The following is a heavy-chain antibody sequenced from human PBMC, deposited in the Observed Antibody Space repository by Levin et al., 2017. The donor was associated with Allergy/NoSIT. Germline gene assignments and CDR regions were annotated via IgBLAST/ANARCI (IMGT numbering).Heavy chain of an antibody. CDR1: GFAFETHC. CDR3: AREAWREFGY. D-gene: IGHD3-10*01. Sequence: GGSLRLSCAASGFAFETHCMHWVRQAPGKGLVWVSRINSDGSITTYTDSVKGRFTIPRDNAKNILYLDMNSLRGEDTAVYWCAREAWREFGYWGQGALVTVSS. CDR2: INSDGSIT. J-gene: IGHJ4*02. V-gene: IGHV3-74*01.